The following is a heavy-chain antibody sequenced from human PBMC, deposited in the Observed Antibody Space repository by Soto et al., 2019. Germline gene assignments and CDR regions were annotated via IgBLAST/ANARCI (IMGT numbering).Heavy chain of an antibody. V-gene: IGHV3-30-3*01. D-gene: IGHD3-3*01. CDR3: AREGPISGVYYYGMDV. CDR1: GFTFSAYA. Sequence: GGSLRLSCAASGFTFSAYAMHWVRQAPGRGLEWVAVISYDGSNKYYADSVKGRFTISRDNSKNTLYLQMNSLRAEDTAVYYCAREGPISGVYYYGMDVWGQGTTVTVSS. CDR2: ISYDGSNK. J-gene: IGHJ6*02.